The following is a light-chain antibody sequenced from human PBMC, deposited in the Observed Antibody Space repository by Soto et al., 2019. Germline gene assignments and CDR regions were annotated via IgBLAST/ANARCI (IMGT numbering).Light chain of an antibody. CDR3: GTWDSSLSAVV. Sequence: QSVLTQPPSVSAAPGQKVTISCSGSSSNIGNNYVSWYQQLPGTAPKLLIYDNNKRPSGIPDRFSGPMSGTSATLGITGLRTGDEADYYCGTWDSSLSAVVFGGGTKLTVL. CDR2: DNN. V-gene: IGLV1-51*01. J-gene: IGLJ2*01. CDR1: SSNIGNNY.